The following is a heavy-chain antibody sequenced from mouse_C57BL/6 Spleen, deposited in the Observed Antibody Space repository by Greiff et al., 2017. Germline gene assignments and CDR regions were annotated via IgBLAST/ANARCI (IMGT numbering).Heavy chain of an antibody. CDR2: LWSAGTT. J-gene: IGHJ3*02. CDR1: GFSLTSYG. V-gene: IGHV2-6-1*01. D-gene: IGHD1-1*01. CDR3: ARHAGGAVE. Sequence: QVQLKESGPGLVAPSQSLSITCTVSGFSLTSYGVHWVRQPPGKGLEWLVVLWSAGTTTYNSALKSRMNISKDNSKCHVFLKMNSLQTDDTAMYYGARHAGGAVEWGQGTLVTVSA.